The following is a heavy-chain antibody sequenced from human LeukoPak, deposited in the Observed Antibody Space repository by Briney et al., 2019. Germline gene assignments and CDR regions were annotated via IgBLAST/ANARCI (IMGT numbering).Heavy chain of an antibody. V-gene: IGHV3-48*02. CDR3: AREFPPHCSSTSCYPDH. CDR2: ISSITRRI. Sequence: GGSLRLSCAASGFNFSSYSLNWVRQAPGKGLEGVSYISSITRRIYYADSVKGRFTISRDSAKNTLYLQMDSLRDEDTAMYYCAREFPPHCSSTSCYPDHWGQGTLVTVAS. CDR1: GFNFSSYS. D-gene: IGHD2-2*01. J-gene: IGHJ5*02.